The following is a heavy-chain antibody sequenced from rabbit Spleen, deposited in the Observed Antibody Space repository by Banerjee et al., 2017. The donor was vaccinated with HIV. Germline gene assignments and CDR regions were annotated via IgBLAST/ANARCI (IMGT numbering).Heavy chain of an antibody. D-gene: IGHD3-1*01. Sequence: QSLEESGGDLVKPGASLTLSCKASGFDFSGNAMCWVRQAPGKGLEWIACIYTGSSGLTYYASWAKGRFTISKTSSTTVTLQMTSLTAADTATYFCARNGAYTGYGAASFILWVPGTLVTV. CDR3: ARNGAYTGYGAASFIL. CDR1: GFDFSGNA. CDR2: IYTGSSGLT. V-gene: IGHV1S40*01. J-gene: IGHJ4*01.